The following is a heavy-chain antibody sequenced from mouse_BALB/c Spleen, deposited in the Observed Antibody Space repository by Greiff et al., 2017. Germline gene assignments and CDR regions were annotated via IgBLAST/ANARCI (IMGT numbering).Heavy chain of an antibody. V-gene: IGHV1-18*01. CDR3: ARRGYSSPFDF. CDR2: IYPNNGGT. D-gene: IGHD1-1*01. CDR1: GYTFTEYT. J-gene: IGHJ2*01. Sequence: EVQLQESGPELVKPAPSVKISCTASGYTFTEYTMHWVQQSHGKSLEWIGGIYPNNGGTSYNQKFTGKATLTVDKSSSTAYMELRSLTSEDSAVYCCARRGYSSPFDFWGEGTTLTVSS.